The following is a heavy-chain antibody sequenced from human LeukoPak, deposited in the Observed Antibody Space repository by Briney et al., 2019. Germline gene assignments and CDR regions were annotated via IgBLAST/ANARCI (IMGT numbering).Heavy chain of an antibody. J-gene: IGHJ4*02. CDR2: ISAHNGNT. D-gene: IGHD2-15*01. Sequence: ASVKVSCKASGYTFTSYGISWVRQAPGQGLEWMGWISAHNGNTNYAQKLQGRVTMTTDTSTSTAYMELRSLRSDDTAVYYCARDLPRVYCSGGSCYFDYWGQGTLVTVSS. CDR1: GYTFTSYG. CDR3: ARDLPRVYCSGGSCYFDY. V-gene: IGHV1-18*01.